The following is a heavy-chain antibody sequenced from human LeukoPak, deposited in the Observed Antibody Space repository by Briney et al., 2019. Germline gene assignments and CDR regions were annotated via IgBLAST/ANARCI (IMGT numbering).Heavy chain of an antibody. Sequence: SVNLSCKASGYTFTVYYMHCVRHAPEQGLEWIGWINPNSGGTNYAQKFQGRVTMTRDTSISTAYMELSRLRSDDTAVYYCARAQIRVVGPPFYGMDVWGQGTTVTVSS. CDR3: ARAQIRVVGPPFYGMDV. CDR2: INPNSGGT. V-gene: IGHV1-2*02. D-gene: IGHD2-21*01. J-gene: IGHJ6*02. CDR1: GYTFTVYY.